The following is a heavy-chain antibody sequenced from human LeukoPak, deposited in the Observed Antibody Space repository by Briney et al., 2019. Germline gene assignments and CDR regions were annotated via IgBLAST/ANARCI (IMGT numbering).Heavy chain of an antibody. D-gene: IGHD2-15*01. J-gene: IGHJ4*02. CDR1: XXXXXXXX. CDR3: ARSRGSCYSCGDY. CDR2: IIPIFGTA. Sequence: VXVSCKASXXXXXXXXXNWVXXAPGXXXXXXXXIIPIFGTANYAQKFQGRVTITADESTSTAYMELSSLRSEDTAVYYCARSRGSCYSCGDYWGQGTLVTVSS. V-gene: IGHV1-69*01.